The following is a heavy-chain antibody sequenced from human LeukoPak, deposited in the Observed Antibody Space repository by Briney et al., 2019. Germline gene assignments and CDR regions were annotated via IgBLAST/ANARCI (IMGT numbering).Heavy chain of an antibody. V-gene: IGHV4-4*07. Sequence: SETLSLTCTVSGGSISSYYWSWIRQPAGKGLEWIGRIYTSGSTNYNPSLKSRVTMSVDTSKNQFSLKLSSVTAADTAVYYCARTPRYSSSWSYYYYGMDVWGQGTTVTVSS. D-gene: IGHD6-13*01. J-gene: IGHJ6*02. CDR3: ARTPRYSSSWSYYYYGMDV. CDR1: GGSISSYY. CDR2: IYTSGST.